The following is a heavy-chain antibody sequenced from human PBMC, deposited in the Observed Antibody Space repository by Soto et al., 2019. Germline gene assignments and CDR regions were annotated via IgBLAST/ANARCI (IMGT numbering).Heavy chain of an antibody. CDR2: MNPNSGNT. Sequence: QVQLVQSGAEVKKPGASVKVSCKASGYTFTSYDINWVRQATGQGLEWMGWMNPNSGNTGYAQKFQGRVTMTRINSISTAYMELSSLRSEDTAVYYCARGPGSWYYYYMDVWGKGTTVTVSS. CDR3: ARGPGSWYYYYMDV. CDR1: GYTFTSYD. D-gene: IGHD6-13*01. V-gene: IGHV1-8*01. J-gene: IGHJ6*03.